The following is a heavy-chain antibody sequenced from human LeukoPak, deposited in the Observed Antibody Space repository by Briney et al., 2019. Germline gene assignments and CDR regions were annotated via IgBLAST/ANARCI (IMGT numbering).Heavy chain of an antibody. D-gene: IGHD3-3*01. Sequence: SETLSLTCAVYGGSFSGYYWSWIRQPPGKGLGWIGEINHSGSTNYNPSLKSRVTISVDTSKNQFSLKLSSVTAADTAVYYCARAITIFGVAERPFDAFDIWGQGTMVTVSS. CDR3: ARAITIFGVAERPFDAFDI. CDR1: GGSFSGYY. CDR2: INHSGST. V-gene: IGHV4-34*01. J-gene: IGHJ3*02.